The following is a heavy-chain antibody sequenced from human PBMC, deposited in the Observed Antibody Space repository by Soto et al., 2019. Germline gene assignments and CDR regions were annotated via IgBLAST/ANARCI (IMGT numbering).Heavy chain of an antibody. D-gene: IGHD3-10*01. CDR1: GYTFTSYA. CDR2: INAGNGNT. Sequence: ASVKVYCKAAGYTFTSYAMHWVRQAPGKRLEWMGWINAGNGNTKYSQKFQGRVTITRDTSASTAYMELSSLRSEYTAVYYCATTMGRPYYFDYWGQGTLVTVSS. CDR3: ATTMGRPYYFDY. J-gene: IGHJ4*02. V-gene: IGHV1-3*01.